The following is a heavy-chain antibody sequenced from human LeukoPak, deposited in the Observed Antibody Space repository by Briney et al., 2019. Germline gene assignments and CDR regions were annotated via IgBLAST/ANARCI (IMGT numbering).Heavy chain of an antibody. CDR2: ISGSGGST. CDR1: GFTFSSYA. V-gene: IGHV3-23*01. D-gene: IGHD6-13*01. J-gene: IGHJ4*02. Sequence: QPGGSLRLSCAASGFTFSSYAMSWVRQAPGKGLEWVSAISGSGGSTYYADSVKGRFTISRDNSKNTLYLQMNSLRAEDTAVYYCAKEPRGGQQLVLHYFDYWGQGTLVTVSS. CDR3: AKEPRGGQQLVLHYFDY.